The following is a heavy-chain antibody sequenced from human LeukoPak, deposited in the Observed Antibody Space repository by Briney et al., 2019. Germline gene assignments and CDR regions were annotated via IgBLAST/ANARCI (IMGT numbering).Heavy chain of an antibody. J-gene: IGHJ4*02. V-gene: IGHV3-21*01. Sequence: GVSLRLSCAASGFTFSTYSMNWVRQAPGKGLEWVSSISGSSSHIYYADSVKGRFTISRDNAKNSLYLQMSSLRAEDTAVYYCASFDYWGQGTLVTVSS. CDR2: ISGSSSHI. CDR3: ASFDY. CDR1: GFTFSTYS.